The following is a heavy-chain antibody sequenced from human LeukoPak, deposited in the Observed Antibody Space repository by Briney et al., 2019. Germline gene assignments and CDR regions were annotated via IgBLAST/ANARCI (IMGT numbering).Heavy chain of an antibody. D-gene: IGHD3-3*01. J-gene: IGHJ4*02. V-gene: IGHV1-69*13. CDR1: GGTFSSYA. CDR2: IIPIFGTA. CDR3: ARGGVPHYDFWSGYYFDY. Sequence: SVKVSCKASGGTFSSYAISWVRQAPGQGLEWMGGIIPIFGTANYAQKFQGRVTITADESTSTAYMGLSSLRSEDTAVYYCARGGVPHYDFWSGYYFDYWGQGTLVTVSS.